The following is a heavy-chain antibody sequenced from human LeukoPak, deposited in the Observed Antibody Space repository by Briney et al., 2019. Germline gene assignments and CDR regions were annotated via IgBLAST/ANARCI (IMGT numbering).Heavy chain of an antibody. CDR2: ISSSSGYV. CDR3: ARFPEGTWSIDF. J-gene: IGHJ4*02. Sequence: GGSLRLSCAASGFTLSSYSMNWVRQAPGKGLEWVSSISSSSGYVFYADSMKGRFTVSRDNSKNSLYLQMNTLRAEDTAVHYCARFPEGTWSIDFWGQGTLVSVSS. D-gene: IGHD1-1*01. V-gene: IGHV3-21*01. CDR1: GFTLSSYS.